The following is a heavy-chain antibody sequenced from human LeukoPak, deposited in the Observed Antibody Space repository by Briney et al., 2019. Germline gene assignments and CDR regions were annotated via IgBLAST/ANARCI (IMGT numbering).Heavy chain of an antibody. CDR2: ISSSGSTI. Sequence: GGSLRLSCAASRFTFSNYEMNWVRQAPGKGLEWVSYISSSGSTIYYADSVKGRFTISRDNAKNSLYLQMNSLRAEDTAVYYCARGGFGGRGGYSGYVRYWGQGTLVTVSS. V-gene: IGHV3-48*03. CDR1: RFTFSNYE. D-gene: IGHD5-12*01. CDR3: ARGGFGGRGGYSGYVRY. J-gene: IGHJ4*02.